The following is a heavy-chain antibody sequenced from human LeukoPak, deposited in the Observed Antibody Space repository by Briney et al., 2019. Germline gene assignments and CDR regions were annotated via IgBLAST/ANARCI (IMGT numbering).Heavy chain of an antibody. CDR1: GSTFRTYE. CDR3: ARDQPEYYYDSSGYSY. V-gene: IGHV3-48*03. J-gene: IGHJ4*02. CDR2: ISSSGSTI. Sequence: GGSLRLSCAGSGSTFRTYEMNWVRQAPGKGLEWVSYISSSGSTIYYADSVKGRFTISRDNAKNSLYLQMNSLRAEDTAVYYCARDQPEYYYDSSGYSYWGQGTLVTVSS. D-gene: IGHD3-22*01.